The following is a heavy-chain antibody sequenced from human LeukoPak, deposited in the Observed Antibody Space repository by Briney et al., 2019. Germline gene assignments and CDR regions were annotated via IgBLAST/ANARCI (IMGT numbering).Heavy chain of an antibody. Sequence: PGGSLRLSCAASGFTFSSYEMNWVPPAPGKGLEWGSNISSSGSTIYYADSVKGRFTISRDNAKNSLYLQMNSLRAEDTAVYYCAREARTHHTYYFDYWGQGTLVTVSS. V-gene: IGHV3-48*03. J-gene: IGHJ4*02. CDR3: AREARTHHTYYFDY. CDR2: ISSSGSTI. CDR1: GFTFSSYE. D-gene: IGHD1-14*01.